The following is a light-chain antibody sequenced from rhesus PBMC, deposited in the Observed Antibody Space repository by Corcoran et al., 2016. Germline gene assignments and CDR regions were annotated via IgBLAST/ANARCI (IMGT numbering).Light chain of an antibody. V-gene: IGKV1-22*01. Sequence: DIQMTQSPSSLSASVGDTVTITCRASQSISSWLDWYQQKPGKAPKLLIYKASSLQSGVPSRFSGSGSGTDFTLTISSLQPGGFATYYWLQYSSSPWTFGQGTKVEIK. J-gene: IGKJ1*01. CDR3: LQYSSSPWT. CDR2: KAS. CDR1: QSISSW.